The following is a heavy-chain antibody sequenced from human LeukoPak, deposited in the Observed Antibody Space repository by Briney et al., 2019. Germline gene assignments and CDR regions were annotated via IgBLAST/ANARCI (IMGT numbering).Heavy chain of an antibody. CDR3: ARAGSSSWYSNRFDP. J-gene: IGHJ5*02. D-gene: IGHD6-13*01. Sequence: GGSLRLSCAASGFTFSSYWMHWVRQAPGKGLVWISRINSDGSSTSYADSVKGRFTISRDNAKNTLYLQMNSLRAEDTAVYYCARAGSSSWYSNRFDPWGQGTLVTVSS. CDR2: INSDGSST. V-gene: IGHV3-74*01. CDR1: GFTFSSYW.